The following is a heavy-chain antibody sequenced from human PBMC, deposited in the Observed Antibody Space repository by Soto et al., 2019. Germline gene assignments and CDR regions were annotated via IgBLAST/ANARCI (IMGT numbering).Heavy chain of an antibody. CDR1: GFTFSVYG. CDR2: VSYDGSIK. Sequence: QVRLVESGGGVVQPGRSLRLSCAASGFTFSVYGMHWVRQAPGKGLEWVALVSYDGSIKYYADSVKGRFTISRDNSKNTLYLQMNSLRVEDTAVYYCAKDGSHLAVAGTSPTSYFYGLAVWGQGTTVTVSS. V-gene: IGHV3-30*18. CDR3: AKDGSHLAVAGTSPTSYFYGLAV. J-gene: IGHJ6*02. D-gene: IGHD6-19*01.